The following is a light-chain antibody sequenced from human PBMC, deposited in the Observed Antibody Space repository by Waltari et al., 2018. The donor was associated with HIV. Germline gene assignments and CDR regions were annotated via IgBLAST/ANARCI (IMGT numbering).Light chain of an antibody. J-gene: IGLJ2*01. Sequence: QSALTPPAYVSASPGPSHPISCPGTRRDVGRYYLSSLYQQHPGKAPKLMIYEVSKRPSGVSNRFSGSKSGNTASLTISGLQAEDEADYYCCSYAGSSTFVVFGGGTKLTVL. CDR1: RRDVGRYYL. CDR2: EVS. V-gene: IGLV2-23*02. CDR3: CSYAGSSTFVV.